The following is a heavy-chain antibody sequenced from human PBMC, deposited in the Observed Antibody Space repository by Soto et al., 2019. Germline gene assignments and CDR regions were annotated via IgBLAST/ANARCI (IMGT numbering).Heavy chain of an antibody. Sequence: WTWIRQHPGQGLEWIGFISYRGSTYYSSSLKGRVAISADTSKNQFSLKLNSVTAADTAVYYCTRGDYWGQGTLVTVSS. CDR2: ISYRGST. J-gene: IGHJ4*02. CDR3: TRGDY. V-gene: IGHV4-31*02.